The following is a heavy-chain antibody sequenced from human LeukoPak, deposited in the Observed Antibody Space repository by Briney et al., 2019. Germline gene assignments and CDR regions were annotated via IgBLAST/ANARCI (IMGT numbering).Heavy chain of an antibody. CDR3: ARAGEGYNMRGPPH. V-gene: IGHV3-11*04. CDR1: GFTFNAYY. J-gene: IGHJ1*01. Sequence: PGGSLRLSCAASGFTFNAYYMMWIRQAPGKGLEWISYISGTGSSIYYADCVKGRFTISMDNAKKSLSLQMNSLRAEVSAVYYCARAGEGYNMRGPPHWGQGTLVTVFS. D-gene: IGHD5-24*01. CDR2: ISGTGSSI.